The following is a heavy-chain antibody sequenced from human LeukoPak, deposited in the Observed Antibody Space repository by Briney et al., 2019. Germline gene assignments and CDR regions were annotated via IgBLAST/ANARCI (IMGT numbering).Heavy chain of an antibody. CDR3: AKDRRGGSYYAATLDI. CDR1: GFTFSSYA. Sequence: PGGSLRLSCAASGFTFSSYAMSWVRQAPGEGLEWVSGISDSGGITYYADSVKGRFTISRDNSKNTLYVQMNSLRVEDTAVYYCAKDRRGGSYYAATLDIWGQGTMVTVSS. D-gene: IGHD1-26*01. J-gene: IGHJ3*02. CDR2: ISDSGGIT. V-gene: IGHV3-23*01.